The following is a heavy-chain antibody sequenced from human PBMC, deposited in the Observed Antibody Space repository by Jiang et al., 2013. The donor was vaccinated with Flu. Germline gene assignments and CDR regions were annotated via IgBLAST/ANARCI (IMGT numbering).Heavy chain of an antibody. D-gene: IGHD3-10*01. CDR2: IYYSGST. CDR3: ARVSYGSGSYYPPGWFDP. J-gene: IGHJ5*02. CDR1: GGSISSYY. Sequence: LTCTVSGGSISSYYWSWIRQPPGKGLEWIGYIYYSGSTNYNPSLKSRVTISVDTSKNQFSLKLSSVTAADTAVYYCARVSYGSGSYYPPGWFDPWGQGTQVTVSS. V-gene: IGHV4-59*01.